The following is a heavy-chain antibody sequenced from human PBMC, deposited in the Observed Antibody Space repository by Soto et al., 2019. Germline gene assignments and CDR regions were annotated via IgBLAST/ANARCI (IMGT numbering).Heavy chain of an antibody. D-gene: IGHD2-2*01. V-gene: IGHV5-10-1*01. CDR2: IDPSDSYT. CDR3: ASNRYCISNSCYYYYGMDV. J-gene: IGHJ6*02. Sequence: GESLKISCKGSGYSFTSYWISWVRQMPGKGLEWMGRIDPSDSYTNYSPSFQGHVTISADKSISTAYLQWSSLKASDTAMYYCASNRYCISNSCYYYYGMDVCGQRTTVPVSS. CDR1: GYSFTSYW.